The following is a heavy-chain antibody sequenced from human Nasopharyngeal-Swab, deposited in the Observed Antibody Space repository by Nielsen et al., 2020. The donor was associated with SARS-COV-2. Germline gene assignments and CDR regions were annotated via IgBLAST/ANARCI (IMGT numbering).Heavy chain of an antibody. CDR1: GSTFSRYT. J-gene: IGHJ4*02. CDR2: ISYDGSNK. D-gene: IGHD3-22*01. CDR3: ASTPLDSSGYYYAFHY. V-gene: IGHV3-30-3*01. Sequence: GESLKISCAAPGSTFSRYTMHWVRQAPGKGLEWVAVISYDGSNKYYADSVKGRFTISRDISKNTLYLQMNSLRAEDTAVFYCASTPLDSSGYYYAFHYWGRGTLVTVSS.